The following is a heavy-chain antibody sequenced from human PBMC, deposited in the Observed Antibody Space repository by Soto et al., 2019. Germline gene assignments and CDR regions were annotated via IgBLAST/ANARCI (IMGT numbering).Heavy chain of an antibody. CDR3: VRTARQGAVAPHWFDR. CDR2: IYYSGST. J-gene: IGHJ5*02. Sequence: PSETLSLTCTVSGGSISSYYWSWIRQPPGKGLEWIGYIYYSGSTNYNPSLKSRVTISVDTSKNQFSLKLSSVTAADTAVYYCVRTARQGAVAPHWFDRWGQGTQVTVSS. CDR1: GGSISSYY. D-gene: IGHD2-21*02. V-gene: IGHV4-59*01.